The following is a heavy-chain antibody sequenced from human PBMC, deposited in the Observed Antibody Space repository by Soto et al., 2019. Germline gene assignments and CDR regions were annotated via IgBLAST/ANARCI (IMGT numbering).Heavy chain of an antibody. CDR2: ISGSGCTT. D-gene: IGHD3-10*01. CDR1: GFTFNSYA. CDR3: AKDRHYGSGTYSDSYLDY. Sequence: EVQLLESGGGLVQPGGSLRLSCGGSGFTFNSYAMTWVRQAPGKGLEWVSAISGSGCTTYYANSVKGRFTISRDQSKDTLNLQMNSLRAEDTAIYYCAKDRHYGSGTYSDSYLDYWGQGTLVTVSS. V-gene: IGHV3-23*01. J-gene: IGHJ4*02.